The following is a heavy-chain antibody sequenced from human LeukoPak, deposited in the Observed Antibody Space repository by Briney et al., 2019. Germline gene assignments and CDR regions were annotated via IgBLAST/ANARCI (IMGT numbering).Heavy chain of an antibody. Sequence: GGSLRLSCAASGFTFSSYWMSWVRQAPGKGLEWVANIKKDGSEKYYVDSVKGRFTISRDNAKTSLYLQMNSLRAEDTAVYYCARDLSGVTGYTYGRGIDCWGQGTLVTVSS. J-gene: IGHJ4*02. V-gene: IGHV3-7*01. CDR3: ARDLSGVTGYTYGRGIDC. D-gene: IGHD5-18*01. CDR1: GFTFSSYW. CDR2: IKKDGSEK.